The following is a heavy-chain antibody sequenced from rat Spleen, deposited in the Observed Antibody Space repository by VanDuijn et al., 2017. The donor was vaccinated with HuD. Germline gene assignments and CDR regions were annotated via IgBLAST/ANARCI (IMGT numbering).Heavy chain of an antibody. D-gene: IGHD5-1*01. Sequence: QVQLKESGPGLVQPSETLSLTCTVSGFSLTSYSVSWVRQPSGKGPEWMGRMWYDGDTAYNSALKSRLSISRDTSKNQVFLKMNSLQTDDTAIYFCSLNWGPWGQGVMVTVSS. J-gene: IGHJ2*01. CDR3: SLNWGP. CDR2: MWYDGDT. CDR1: GFSLTSYS. V-gene: IGHV2-63*01.